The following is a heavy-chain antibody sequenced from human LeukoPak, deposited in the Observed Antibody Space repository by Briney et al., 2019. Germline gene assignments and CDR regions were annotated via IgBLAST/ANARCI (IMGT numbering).Heavy chain of an antibody. CDR2: ISGSGGST. D-gene: IGHD3-10*01. CDR3: AKNVLLWFGELLSPPYYFDY. V-gene: IGHV3-23*01. J-gene: IGHJ4*02. CDR1: GFTFSSYA. Sequence: PGGSLRLSCAASGFTFSSYAMSWVRQAPGKGLEWVSAISGSGGSTYYADSVKGRFTISRDNSKNTLYLQMNSLRAEDTAVYYCAKNVLLWFGELLSPPYYFDYWGQGTLVTVSS.